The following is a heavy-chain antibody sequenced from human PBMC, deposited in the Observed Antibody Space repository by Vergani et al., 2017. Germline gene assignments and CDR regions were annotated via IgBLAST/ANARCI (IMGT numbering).Heavy chain of an antibody. CDR1: GGSITRSSYY. V-gene: IGHV4-39*01. CDR3: ARTESFILRYFHWAL. Sequence: QLHLQESGPGLVKPSETLSLTCTVSGGSITRSSYYLGWIRHPPGKGLEWIGNIYHSGGAYYNPSLKGRGTISVDMSKNQFSLEVTSVTAADTAIYFCARTESFILRYFHWALWGQGTLVTVSS. CDR2: IYHSGGA. J-gene: IGHJ4*02. D-gene: IGHD3-9*01.